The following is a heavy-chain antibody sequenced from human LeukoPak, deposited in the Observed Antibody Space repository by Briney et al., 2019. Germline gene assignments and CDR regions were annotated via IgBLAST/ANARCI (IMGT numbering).Heavy chain of an antibody. CDR1: GGSISSYY. CDR3: ARGGASGYTYG. D-gene: IGHD5-18*01. CDR2: IYYSGST. J-gene: IGHJ3*01. V-gene: IGHV4-59*01. Sequence: SETLSLTCNVSGGSISSYYWSWIRQPPGKGLEWIGYIYYSGSTNYNPSLKSRVTISVDTSKNQVSLKLLSVTAADTAVYYCARGGASGYTYGWGQGTMVTVSP.